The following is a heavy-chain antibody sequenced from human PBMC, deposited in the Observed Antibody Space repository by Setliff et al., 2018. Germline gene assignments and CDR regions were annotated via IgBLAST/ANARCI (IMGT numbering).Heavy chain of an antibody. J-gene: IGHJ4*02. Sequence: SLKISCVASGFSFDDYAMHWVRQAPGKGLEWVSGITWDSAGIGYADSVKGRFTISRDNVKKSLYLQMNSLRPEDTALYYCANGGRDFYDSSGYYSDWGQGTLVTVSS. V-gene: IGHV3-9*01. CDR1: GFSFDDYA. CDR2: ITWDSAGI. D-gene: IGHD3-22*01. CDR3: ANGGRDFYDSSGYYSD.